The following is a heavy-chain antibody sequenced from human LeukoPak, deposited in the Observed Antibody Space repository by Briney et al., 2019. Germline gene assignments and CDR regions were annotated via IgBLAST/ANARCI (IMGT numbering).Heavy chain of an antibody. CDR2: INSDGSST. J-gene: IGHJ3*02. V-gene: IGHV3-74*01. D-gene: IGHD5-24*01. CDR1: GFTFSSYW. CDR3: ARESEDGYNLGAFDI. Sequence: GGSLRLSCAASGFTFSSYWMHWVRQAPGKGLVWVSRINSDGSSTSYADSVKGRFTISRDNAKNTLYLQMNSLRAEDTAVYYCARESEDGYNLGAFDIWGQGTMVTVSS.